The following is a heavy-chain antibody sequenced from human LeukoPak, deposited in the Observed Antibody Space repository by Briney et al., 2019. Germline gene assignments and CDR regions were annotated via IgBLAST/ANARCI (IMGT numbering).Heavy chain of an antibody. CDR2: ISSSSSYI. V-gene: IGHV3-21*01. CDR3: ARFEYVWGSYRFSYYFDY. CDR1: GFTFSSYS. D-gene: IGHD3-16*02. Sequence: GGSLRLSCAASGFTFSSYSMNWVRQAPGKGLEWVSSISSSSSYIYYADSVKGRFTISRDNAKNSLYLQMNSLRAEDTAVYYCARFEYVWGSYRFSYYFDYWGQGTLVTVSS. J-gene: IGHJ4*02.